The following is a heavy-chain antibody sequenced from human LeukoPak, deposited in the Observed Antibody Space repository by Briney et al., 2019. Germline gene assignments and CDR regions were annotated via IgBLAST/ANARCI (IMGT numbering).Heavy chain of an antibody. J-gene: IGHJ4*02. CDR3: ARVTYDRSGYYNGIPY. CDR2: INPSSGAT. Sequence: ASVKVSCKAYGYTFTGYFIHWVRQAPGQGLEWMGWINPSSGATNYAQNFQGRVTLTREMSISTAYMEVSRLLSDDTAVYYCARVTYDRSGYYNGIPYWGQGTLVIVSS. D-gene: IGHD3-22*01. V-gene: IGHV1-2*02. CDR1: GYTFTGYF.